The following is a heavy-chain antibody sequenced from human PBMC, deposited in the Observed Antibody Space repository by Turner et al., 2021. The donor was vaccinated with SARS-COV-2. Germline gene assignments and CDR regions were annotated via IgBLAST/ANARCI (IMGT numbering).Heavy chain of an antibody. D-gene: IGHD2-2*01. Sequence: EVQLVSSVGLLVKPGGSLRLSCAASGFTFSRYSMNWVRQAPGKGLEWVSAISSRSNYIYYADAVKGRCTISRDNAKNSMYLQMNRLRAEDTAVYYCVSAGAFVVVTARPYYYYGMDVWGQGTTVTVSS. CDR1: GFTFSRYS. CDR3: VSAGAFVVVTARPYYYYGMDV. CDR2: ISSRSNYI. J-gene: IGHJ6*02. V-gene: IGHV3-21*01.